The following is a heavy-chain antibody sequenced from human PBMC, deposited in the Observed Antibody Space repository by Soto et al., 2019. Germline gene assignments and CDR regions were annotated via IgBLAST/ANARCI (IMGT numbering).Heavy chain of an antibody. V-gene: IGHV4-34*01. Sequence: LSLTCAVYGGSFSGYYWSWIRQPPGKGLEWIGEINHSGSTNYNPSLKSRVTISVDTSKNQFSLKLSSVTAADTAVYYCARDYYDSSGYPFDYWGQGTLVTVSS. J-gene: IGHJ4*02. D-gene: IGHD3-22*01. CDR3: ARDYYDSSGYPFDY. CDR1: GGSFSGYY. CDR2: INHSGST.